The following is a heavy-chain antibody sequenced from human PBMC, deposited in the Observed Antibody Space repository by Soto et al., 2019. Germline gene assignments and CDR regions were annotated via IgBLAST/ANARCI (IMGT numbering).Heavy chain of an antibody. CDR3: AKRSQIIAAAGGFDY. Sequence: GGSLRLSCAASGFTFSSYAMSWVRQAPGKGLEWVSAISGSGGSTYYGDSVKGRFTISRDNSKNTLYLQMNSLRAEDTAVYYCAKRSQIIAAAGGFDYWGQGTLVTVSS. J-gene: IGHJ4*02. CDR1: GFTFSSYA. D-gene: IGHD6-13*01. V-gene: IGHV3-23*01. CDR2: ISGSGGST.